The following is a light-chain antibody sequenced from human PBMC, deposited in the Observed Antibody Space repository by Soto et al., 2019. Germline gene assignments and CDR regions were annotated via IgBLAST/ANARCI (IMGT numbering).Light chain of an antibody. CDR1: QSVSSSY. Sequence: EIVLTQSPGTLSLSPGERATLSCRASQSVSSSYLAWYQQKPGQAPRLLIYGASSRATGIPDRFSGSGSGSDSTLTISRLEPEDFALYYCQHYVSSPFTFGPGTKVDIK. CDR3: QHYVSSPFT. J-gene: IGKJ3*01. V-gene: IGKV3-20*01. CDR2: GAS.